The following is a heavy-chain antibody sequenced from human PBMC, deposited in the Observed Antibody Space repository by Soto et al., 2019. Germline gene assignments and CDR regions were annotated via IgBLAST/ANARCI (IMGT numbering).Heavy chain of an antibody. Sequence: QVQLVQSGPEVKQPGSSVKVSCKASGGTFSTYAFHWVRQAPGQGLESMGEIIPLFAKANYAQKFQGRVTFSADRSTTTVFMEVNRLTSGDTAVYYCVRGSLTLPDYFQSWGQGTVVIVTS. V-gene: IGHV1-69*06. CDR1: GGTFSTYA. CDR3: VRGSLTLPDYFQS. CDR2: IIPLFAKA. J-gene: IGHJ1*01. D-gene: IGHD3-10*01.